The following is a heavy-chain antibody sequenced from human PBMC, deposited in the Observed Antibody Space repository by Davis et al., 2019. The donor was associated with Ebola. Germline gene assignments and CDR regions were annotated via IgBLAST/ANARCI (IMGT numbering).Heavy chain of an antibody. J-gene: IGHJ6*02. D-gene: IGHD4-17*01. CDR1: GGTFSSYA. V-gene: IGHV1-69*04. CDR3: ARLRTVRLQYAMDV. CDR2: IIPILGIA. Sequence: SVTVSCKASGGTFSSYAISWVRQAPGQGLEWLGRIIPILGIANYAQKFQGRVTITADESTSTAYMELSSLRSEDTAVYYCARLRTVRLQYAMDVWGQGTTVTVSS.